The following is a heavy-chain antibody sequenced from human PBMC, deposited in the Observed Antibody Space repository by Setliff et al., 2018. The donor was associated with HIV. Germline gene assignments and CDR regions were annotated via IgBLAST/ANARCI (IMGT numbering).Heavy chain of an antibody. CDR2: IYTSGST. V-gene: IGHV4-61*09. D-gene: IGHD1-26*01. CDR1: GGSINTGGYY. CDR3: ASPYSGSYSGFQY. J-gene: IGHJ1*01. Sequence: SETLSLTCTVSGGSINTGGYYWSWIRQPAGKGLEWIGHIYTSGSTNYNPSLKSRVTISVDSSKSQFSLKLSSVTVADTGIYYCASPYSGSYSGFQYWGQGTLVTVSS.